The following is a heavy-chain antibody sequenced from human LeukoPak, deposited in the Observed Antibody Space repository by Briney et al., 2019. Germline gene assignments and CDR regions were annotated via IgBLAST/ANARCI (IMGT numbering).Heavy chain of an antibody. J-gene: IGHJ5*02. CDR3: ARDPYSSSWYWFDP. D-gene: IGHD6-13*01. CDR2: INPNSGGT. Sequence: ASVKVSCKASGYTFTGYYMHWVRQAPGQGLEWMGWINPNSGGTNYAQKFQGRVTMTRDTSISTAYMELSRLRSDDTAVYYCARDPYSSSWYWFDPWGQVTRGTVSS. V-gene: IGHV1-2*02. CDR1: GYTFTGYY.